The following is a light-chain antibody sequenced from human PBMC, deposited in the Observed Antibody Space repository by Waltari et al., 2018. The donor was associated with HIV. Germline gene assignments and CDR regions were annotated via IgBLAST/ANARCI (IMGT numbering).Light chain of an antibody. CDR1: SGHSSYA. Sequence: QLVLTQSPSASASLGASVKLTCTLSSGHSSYAIAWHQQQPDKGPRYLMKLNSDGSHSKGDGIPDRFSGSSSGDERYLTISSLQSEDEADYYCQTWGTGIRVFGGGTKLTVL. CDR2: LNSDGSH. CDR3: QTWGTGIRV. V-gene: IGLV4-69*01. J-gene: IGLJ3*02.